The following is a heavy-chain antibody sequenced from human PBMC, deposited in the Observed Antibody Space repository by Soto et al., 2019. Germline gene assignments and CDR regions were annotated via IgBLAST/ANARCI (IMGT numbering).Heavy chain of an antibody. Sequence: SETLSLTCTVSGGSIRNYYWGWIRQPPGKGLEWIGYIYYSGTTYYTPSLKSRLTMSMDRANDHFSLNLTSVTAADTAVYFCARGHYYYGMDVWGQGITVTVSS. CDR3: ARGHYYYGMDV. J-gene: IGHJ6*02. CDR2: IYYSGTT. V-gene: IGHV4-59*04. CDR1: GGSIRNYY.